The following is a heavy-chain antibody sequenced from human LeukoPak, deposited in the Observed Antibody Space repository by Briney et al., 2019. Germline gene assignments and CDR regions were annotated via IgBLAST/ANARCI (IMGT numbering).Heavy chain of an antibody. V-gene: IGHV1-24*01. J-gene: IGHJ6*03. D-gene: IGHD6-13*01. CDR3: ATDRGVAAAGTYYYYMDV. Sequence: ASVKVSCKVSGYTLTELSMHRVRQAPGKGLEWMGGFDPEDGETIYAQEFQGRVTMPEDTSTDTAYMEPRSLRSEDTAVYYCATDRGVAAAGTYYYYMDVWGKGTTVTVSS. CDR2: FDPEDGET. CDR1: GYTLTELS.